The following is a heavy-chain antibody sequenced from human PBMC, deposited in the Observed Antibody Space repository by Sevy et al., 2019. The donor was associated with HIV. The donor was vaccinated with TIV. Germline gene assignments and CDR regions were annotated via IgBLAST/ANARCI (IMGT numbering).Heavy chain of an antibody. CDR1: GFTFRDAW. Sequence: GGSLRLSCAASGFTFRDAWMTWVRQAPGKGLEWVGRIKSKTDGETTDNATPVKGRFTISRDDSKNTLYLQMNSLKTEDTALYYCINNRGFCTNGVCGVYFDYWGQGTLVTVSS. D-gene: IGHD2-8*01. CDR2: IKSKTDGETT. J-gene: IGHJ4*02. V-gene: IGHV3-15*01. CDR3: INNRGFCTNGVCGVYFDY.